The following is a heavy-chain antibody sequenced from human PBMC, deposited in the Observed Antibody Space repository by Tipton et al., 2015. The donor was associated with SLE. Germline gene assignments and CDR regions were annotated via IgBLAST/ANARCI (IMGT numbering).Heavy chain of an antibody. CDR3: ARSAGAAAGTFDY. J-gene: IGHJ4*02. CDR2: INHSGST. D-gene: IGHD6-13*01. CDR1: GGSFSGYY. V-gene: IGHV4-34*01. Sequence: LRLSCAVYGGSFSGYYWSWIHQPPGKGLEWIGEINHSGSTNYNPSLKSRVTISVDTSKNQFSLKLSSVTAADTAVYYCARSAGAAAGTFDYWGQGTLVTVSS.